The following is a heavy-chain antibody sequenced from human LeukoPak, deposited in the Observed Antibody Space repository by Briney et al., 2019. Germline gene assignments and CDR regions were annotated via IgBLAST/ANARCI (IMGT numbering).Heavy chain of an antibody. CDR2: ISGAGINT. J-gene: IGHJ4*02. CDR1: GFTFNTCA. CDR3: TKDQHGYNKPGEC. V-gene: IGHV3-23*01. D-gene: IGHD1-1*01. Sequence: QPGGSLRLSCAASGFTFNTCAMNWVRQAPGKGLEWVSTISGAGINTYYADSVKGRFTISRDNSKGILYLQMNSLSADDTAVYYCTKDQHGYNKPGECWGQGALVTVSS.